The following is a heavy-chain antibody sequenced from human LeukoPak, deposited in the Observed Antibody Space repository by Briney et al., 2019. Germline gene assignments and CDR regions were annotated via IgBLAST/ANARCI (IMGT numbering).Heavy chain of an antibody. J-gene: IGHJ3*02. V-gene: IGHV3-73*01. D-gene: IGHD2-21*02. CDR3: TNGGVTATDHDAFDI. CDR2: IRSKANSYAT. CDR1: GFTFSSDW. Sequence: GGSLRLSCAASGFTFSSDWMGWVRQASGKGLEWVGRIRSKANSYATAYAASVKGRFTISRDDSKNTAYLQMNSLKTEDTAVYYCTNGGVTATDHDAFDIWGQGTMVTVSS.